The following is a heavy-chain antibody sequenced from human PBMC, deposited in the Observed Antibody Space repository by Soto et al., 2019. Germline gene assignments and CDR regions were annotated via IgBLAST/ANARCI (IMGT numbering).Heavy chain of an antibody. D-gene: IGHD6-13*01. V-gene: IGHV1-18*01. CDR2: ISLYSDGT. Sequence: QVQLVQSGGEVKRPGASVKVSCKTSGYTFSNYGITWVRQAPGQPLEWLGWISLYSDGTNYAQKFQGRVTVTRNTSIRTVYMELSSLRSEDTAVYYCAREWSAAGNYYGMDVWGQGTTVTVSS. J-gene: IGHJ6*02. CDR1: GYTFSNYG. CDR3: AREWSAAGNYYGMDV.